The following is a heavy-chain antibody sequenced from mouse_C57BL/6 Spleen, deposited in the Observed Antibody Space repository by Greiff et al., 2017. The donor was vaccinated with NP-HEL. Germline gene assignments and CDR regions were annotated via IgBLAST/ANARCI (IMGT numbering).Heavy chain of an antibody. Sequence: EVQLQQSGPVLVKPGASVKMSCKASGYTFTDYYMNWVKQSHGKSLEWIGVINPYNGGTSYNQKFKGKATLTVDKSSSTAYTELNSLTSEDSAVYYCATYGYDVRDYAMDYWGQGTSVTVSS. CDR3: ATYGYDVRDYAMDY. CDR2: INPYNGGT. D-gene: IGHD2-2*01. J-gene: IGHJ4*01. CDR1: GYTFTDYY. V-gene: IGHV1-19*01.